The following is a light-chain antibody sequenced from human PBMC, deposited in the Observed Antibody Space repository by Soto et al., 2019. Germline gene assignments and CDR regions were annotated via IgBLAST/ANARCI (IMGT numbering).Light chain of an antibody. CDR1: QSVSS. CDR3: QQYGSSLFT. Sequence: EIVMTQSPATLSVSPGDRATLSCRASQSVSSIAWYQQKPGQPPRLLIYGTSIRASGVPERFSGGGSGTDFTLTITRLEPEDFAVYYCQQYGSSLFTFGPGTKVDIK. CDR2: GTS. V-gene: IGKV3-20*01. J-gene: IGKJ3*01.